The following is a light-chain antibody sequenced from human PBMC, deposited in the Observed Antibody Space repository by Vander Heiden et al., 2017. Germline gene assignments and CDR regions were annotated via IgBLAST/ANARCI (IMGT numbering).Light chain of an antibody. J-gene: IGKJ2*01. Sequence: DIQMTQSPSTLSASAGDRVTITCRASQSISIWLAWYQQKPGKAPNLLIYKASSLESGVPSRFSGSGSGTEFTLTISSLQPDDFATYYCQHYNNFPYTFGQGTKLEIK. CDR2: KAS. V-gene: IGKV1-5*03. CDR3: QHYNNFPYT. CDR1: QSISIW.